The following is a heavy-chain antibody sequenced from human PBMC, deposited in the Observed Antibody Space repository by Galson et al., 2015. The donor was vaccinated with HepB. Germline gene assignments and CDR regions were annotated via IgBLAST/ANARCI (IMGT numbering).Heavy chain of an antibody. Sequence: SVKVSCKASGGTFSNYAISWVRQAPGQGLEWMGWIITVFGAPKYAQKFQGRVTITADASTNTAYMDLSSLRSEDTAVYYCARERRTGFTYYGMDVWGQGTTVTVSS. CDR1: GGTFSNYA. D-gene: IGHD3-10*01. CDR3: ARERRTGFTYYGMDV. CDR2: IITVFGAP. V-gene: IGHV1-69*13. J-gene: IGHJ6*02.